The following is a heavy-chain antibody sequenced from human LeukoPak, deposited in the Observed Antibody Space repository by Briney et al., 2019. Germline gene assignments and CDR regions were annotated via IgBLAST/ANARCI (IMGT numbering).Heavy chain of an antibody. V-gene: IGHV3-23*01. Sequence: GGSLRLSCAASGFTFSDYALNWVRQAPGKGLEWVSAISGSGGSTYYADSVKGRFTISRDNSKNTLYLQVNSLRAEDTAVYYCAKGGRGSGSYNYLDYWGQGTLVTVSS. CDR1: GFTFSDYA. D-gene: IGHD3-10*01. CDR2: ISGSGGST. J-gene: IGHJ4*02. CDR3: AKGGRGSGSYNYLDY.